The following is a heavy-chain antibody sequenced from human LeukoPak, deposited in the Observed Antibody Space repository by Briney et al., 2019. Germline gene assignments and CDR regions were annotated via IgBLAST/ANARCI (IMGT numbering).Heavy chain of an antibody. CDR2: MNPNSGNT. CDR1: GYTFTSYD. D-gene: IGHD3-9*01. Sequence: GASVKVSCKASGYTFTSYDINWVRQATGQGLEWMGWMNPNSGNTGYAQKFQGRVTITRNTSISTAYMELSSLRSEDTAVYYCARAPREGYYDILTGYDWFDPWGQGTLVTVSS. V-gene: IGHV1-8*03. CDR3: ARAPREGYYDILTGYDWFDP. J-gene: IGHJ5*02.